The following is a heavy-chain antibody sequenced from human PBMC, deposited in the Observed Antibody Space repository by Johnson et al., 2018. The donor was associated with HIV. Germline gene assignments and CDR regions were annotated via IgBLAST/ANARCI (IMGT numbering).Heavy chain of an antibody. CDR1: GFTFDDYA. CDR2: ISWNSGII. CDR3: AKWVKYGDYEGFDI. D-gene: IGHD2-21*01. Sequence: VQLVESGGGLVQPGRSLRLSCAASGFTFDDYAMHWVRQAPGKGLEWVSGISWNSGIIGYADSVKGRFTISRYNTNNSLYLQMNTLRAEDTALYYCAKWVKYGDYEGFDIWGQGTMVTVSS. V-gene: IGHV3-9*01. J-gene: IGHJ3*02.